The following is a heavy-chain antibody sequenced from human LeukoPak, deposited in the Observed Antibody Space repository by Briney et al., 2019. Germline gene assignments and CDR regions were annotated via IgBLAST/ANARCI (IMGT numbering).Heavy chain of an antibody. V-gene: IGHV3-23*01. CDR3: ARDPSVSSFDY. D-gene: IGHD1-14*01. CDR1: GFTFSDYA. Sequence: GGSLRLSCAASGFTFSDYAMTWVRQAPGKGLEWVSAITGSGGSTYYADSVKGRFTISRDNSKNTLYLQMNSLRAEDTAVYYCARDPSVSSFDYWGQGTLVTVSS. CDR2: ITGSGGST. J-gene: IGHJ4*02.